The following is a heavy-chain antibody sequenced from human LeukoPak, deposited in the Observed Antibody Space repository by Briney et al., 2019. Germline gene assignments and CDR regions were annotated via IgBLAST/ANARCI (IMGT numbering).Heavy chain of an antibody. Sequence: PSETLSLTCTVSGGSISSYYWSWIRQPPGKGLEWIGYIYYSGSTNYNPSLKSRVTISVDTSKNQFSLKLSSVTAADTPVYYCARDYYYYMDVWGKGTTVTVSS. CDR2: IYYSGST. V-gene: IGHV4-59*01. CDR3: ARDYYYYMDV. CDR1: GGSISSYY. J-gene: IGHJ6*03.